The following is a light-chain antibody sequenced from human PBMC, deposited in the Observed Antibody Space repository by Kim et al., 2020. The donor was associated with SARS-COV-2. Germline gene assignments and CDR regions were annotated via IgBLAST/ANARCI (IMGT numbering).Light chain of an antibody. V-gene: IGLV3-19*01. CDR2: GNN. CDR1: SRRTFD. Sequence: ALGKTVKIRCQGDSRRTFDANWYQQKPGQAHVLVIYGNNHRPSGIPDRFAGSISGNSASLTITGAQAEDEADYHCNSRDSSGNHWVFGGGTQLTVL. J-gene: IGLJ2*01. CDR3: NSRDSSGNHWV.